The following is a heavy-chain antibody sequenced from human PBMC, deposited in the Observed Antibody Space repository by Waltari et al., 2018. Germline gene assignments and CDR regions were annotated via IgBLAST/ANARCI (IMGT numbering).Heavy chain of an antibody. CDR1: GGSITDYY. V-gene: IGHV4-59*01. D-gene: IGHD2-2*01. CDR2: VYYSGNT. J-gene: IGHJ4*02. Sequence: HVQLQESGPGLVKPAETLSLTCTVSGGSITDYYWSWLRQPPGRGLEWIGYVYYSGNTNYNASLESRVTMSVDTSKNQFSMKLTAVTSADTAVYYCARDTVGYCISTGCLNYFDSWGQGTLVTVSS. CDR3: ARDTVGYCISTGCLNYFDS.